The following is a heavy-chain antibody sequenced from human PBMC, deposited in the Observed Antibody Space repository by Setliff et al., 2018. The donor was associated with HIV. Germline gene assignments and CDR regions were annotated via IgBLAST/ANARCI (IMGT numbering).Heavy chain of an antibody. CDR1: GGSFSNYA. CDR3: ATVYQARRLAYYFDY. CDR2: IIPIFGTA. J-gene: IGHJ4*02. D-gene: IGHD1-1*01. V-gene: IGHV1-69*06. Sequence: SVKVSCKASGGSFSNYAINWVRQAPGQGLEWMGKIIPIFGTANYAQNFQGRVTISADTSTDTAYMELSSLRSEDTAVYYCATVYQARRLAYYFDYWGQGTLVTVSS.